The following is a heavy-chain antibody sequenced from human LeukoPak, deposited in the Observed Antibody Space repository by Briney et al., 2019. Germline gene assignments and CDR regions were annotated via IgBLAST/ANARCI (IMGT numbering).Heavy chain of an antibody. CDR3: ARDTNIGTTPSHDY. CDR1: GGTFSSYA. V-gene: IGHV1-69*01. Sequence: SVKVSCKASGGTFSSYAISWVRQAPGQGLEWMGGIIPIFGTANYAQKFQGRVTITADESTSTAYMELSSLRSEDTAVYYCARDTNIGTTPSHDYWGQGTLVTVSS. J-gene: IGHJ4*02. CDR2: IIPIFGTA. D-gene: IGHD1-1*01.